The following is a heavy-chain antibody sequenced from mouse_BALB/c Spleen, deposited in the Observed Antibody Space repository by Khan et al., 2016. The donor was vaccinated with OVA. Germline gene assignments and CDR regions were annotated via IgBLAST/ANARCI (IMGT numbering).Heavy chain of an antibody. CDR3: SSWYFGSTWFDY. Sequence: VQLKQSGPELVKPGASVKISCKTSGYTFTEYTMHWVKQSHGKSLEWIGGINPNNGDTNYSQKFKGKATLTVDKSSSTAYMELRSLTSGDSAVDYGSSWYFGSTWFDYWGQGTLVTVSA. CDR1: GYTFTEYT. V-gene: IGHV1-18*01. J-gene: IGHJ3*01. CDR2: INPNNGDT. D-gene: IGHD1-1*01.